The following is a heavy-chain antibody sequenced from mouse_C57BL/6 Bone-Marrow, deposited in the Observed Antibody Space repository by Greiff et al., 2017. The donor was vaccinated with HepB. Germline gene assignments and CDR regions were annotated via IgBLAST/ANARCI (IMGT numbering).Heavy chain of an antibody. CDR3: ARGGMRLRRDAMDY. Sequence: EVQRVESEGGLVQPGSSMKLSCTASGFTFSDYYMAWVRQVPEKGLEWVANINYDGSSTYYLDSLKSRFIISRDNAKNILYLQMSSLKSEDTATYYCARGGMRLRRDAMDYWGQGTSVTVSS. D-gene: IGHD2-4*01. CDR2: INYDGSST. V-gene: IGHV5-16*01. J-gene: IGHJ4*01. CDR1: GFTFSDYY.